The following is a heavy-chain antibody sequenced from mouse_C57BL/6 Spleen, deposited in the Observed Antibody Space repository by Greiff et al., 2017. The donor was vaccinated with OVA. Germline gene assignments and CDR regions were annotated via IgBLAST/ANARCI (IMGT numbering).Heavy chain of an antibody. Sequence: EVHLVESGGSLVKPGGSLKLSCAASGFTFSDYGMHWVRQAPEKGLEWVAYISSGSSTIYYADTVKGRFTISRDNAKNTLFLQMTSLRSEDTAMYYCARWSPKDAMDYWGQGTSVTVSS. CDR1: GFTFSDYG. D-gene: IGHD6-2*01. CDR3: ARWSPKDAMDY. J-gene: IGHJ4*01. V-gene: IGHV5-17*01. CDR2: ISSGSSTI.